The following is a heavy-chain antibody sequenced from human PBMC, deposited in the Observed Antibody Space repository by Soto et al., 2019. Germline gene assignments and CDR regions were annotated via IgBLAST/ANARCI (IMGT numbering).Heavy chain of an antibody. J-gene: IGHJ4*02. Sequence: EVQLVESGGGLVKPGGSLRLSCAASGFTFSSYSMNWVRQAPGKGLEWVSSISSSSSYIYYADSVKCRFTISRDNAKNSLYLQMNSLRAEDTAVYYCARILYGSGSLYYSDYWGQGTLVTVSS. V-gene: IGHV3-21*01. D-gene: IGHD3-10*01. CDR1: GFTFSSYS. CDR2: ISSSSSYI. CDR3: ARILYGSGSLYYSDY.